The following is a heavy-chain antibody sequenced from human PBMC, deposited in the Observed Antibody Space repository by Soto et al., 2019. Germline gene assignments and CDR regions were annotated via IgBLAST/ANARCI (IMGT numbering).Heavy chain of an antibody. V-gene: IGHV4-39*01. D-gene: IGHD3-9*01. J-gene: IGHJ4*02. CDR3: ARPEYYDILTGTHREY. CDR1: GGSISSSSYY. Sequence: SETLSLTCTVSGGSISSSSYYWGWIRQPPGKGLEWIGSIYYSGSTYYNPSLKSRVTISVDTSKNQFSLKLSSVTAADTAVYYCARPEYYDILTGTHREYWGQGTLVTVSS. CDR2: IYYSGST.